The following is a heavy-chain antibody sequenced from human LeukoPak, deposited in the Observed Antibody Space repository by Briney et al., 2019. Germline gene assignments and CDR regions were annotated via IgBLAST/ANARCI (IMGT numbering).Heavy chain of an antibody. Sequence: GGSLRLSCAASGFTFSDYWMHWVRQAPGKGLVCVSRINNDGSSTNHADSVKGRFTISRDNAKNMLYLQMNSLTVEDTAVYYCARPVTRTYAPIDSWGRGTLVTVSS. J-gene: IGHJ4*02. CDR2: INNDGSST. CDR3: ARPVTRTYAPIDS. D-gene: IGHD6-19*01. V-gene: IGHV3-74*01. CDR1: GFTFSDYW.